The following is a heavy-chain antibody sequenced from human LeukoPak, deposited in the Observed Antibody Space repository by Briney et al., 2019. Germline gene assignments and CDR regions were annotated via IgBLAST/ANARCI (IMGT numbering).Heavy chain of an antibody. D-gene: IGHD1-14*01. V-gene: IGHV3-48*03. J-gene: IGHJ5*02. CDR2: ISSSGSTI. CDR3: ANENPDWFDP. Sequence: PGRSLRLSCAASGFTFSSYEMNWVRQAPGKGLEWVSYISSSGSTIYYADSVKGRFTISRDNSKNTLYLHMNSLRAEDTAVYYCANENPDWFDPWGQGTLVTVSS. CDR1: GFTFSSYE.